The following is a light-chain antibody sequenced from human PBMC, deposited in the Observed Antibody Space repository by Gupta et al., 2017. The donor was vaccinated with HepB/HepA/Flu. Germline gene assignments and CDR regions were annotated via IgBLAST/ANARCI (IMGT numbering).Light chain of an antibody. Sequence: DIPLTQSPSSLSASVGDRVTITCRASQDIRNYLNWFQQKPGKAPKVLIYEVSNLERRVPSRFSGSGSGTDFSLTISSLQPEDIATYFCQQNDNLPYTFGRGTKVEIK. CDR3: QQNDNLPYT. V-gene: IGKV1-33*01. J-gene: IGKJ4*01. CDR2: EVS. CDR1: QDIRNY.